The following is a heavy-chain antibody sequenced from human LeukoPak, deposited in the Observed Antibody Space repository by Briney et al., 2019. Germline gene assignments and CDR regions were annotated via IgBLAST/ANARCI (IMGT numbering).Heavy chain of an antibody. CDR1: GFTFDAYA. Sequence: GGSLRLSCTASGFTFDAYAMNWVRQAPGKGLEWVXGLTNTGGTKYYADSVKGRFSISRDNSKITVSLQMNSLSADDTAVYYCARSAYLDSSGYYFDFWGQGTLVTVSS. CDR3: ARSAYLDSSGYYFDF. V-gene: IGHV3-23*01. J-gene: IGHJ4*02. D-gene: IGHD3-22*01. CDR2: LTNTGGTK.